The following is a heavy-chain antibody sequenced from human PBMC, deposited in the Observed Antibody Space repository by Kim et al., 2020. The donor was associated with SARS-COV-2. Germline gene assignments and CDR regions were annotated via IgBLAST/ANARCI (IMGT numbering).Heavy chain of an antibody. J-gene: IGHJ3*02. D-gene: IGHD3-22*01. CDR1: GGSISSSSYY. CDR3: ARHEYWLLLPYDAFDI. CDR2: IYYSGST. V-gene: IGHV4-39*01. Sequence: SETLSLTCTVSGGSISSSSYYWGWIRQPPGKGLEWIGNIYYSGSTNYNPSLKSRVTIIVDTSKNQFSLKLMNVTAADTTVYYCARHEYWLLLPYDAFDIWGEWTMVTVSS.